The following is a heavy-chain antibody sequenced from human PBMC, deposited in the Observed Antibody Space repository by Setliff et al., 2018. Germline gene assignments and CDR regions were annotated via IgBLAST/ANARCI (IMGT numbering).Heavy chain of an antibody. Sequence: ASVKVSCKASGYTFTSYDINWVRQATGQGPEWMGWMNPNSGNTGYAQKFQGRVTITRNTSISTAYMELSSLRSEDTAVYYCARVKVIVGATPRTYYMDVWGKGTTVTVSS. D-gene: IGHD1-26*01. CDR1: GYTFTSYD. CDR3: ARVKVIVGATPRTYYMDV. V-gene: IGHV1-8*03. CDR2: MNPNSGNT. J-gene: IGHJ6*03.